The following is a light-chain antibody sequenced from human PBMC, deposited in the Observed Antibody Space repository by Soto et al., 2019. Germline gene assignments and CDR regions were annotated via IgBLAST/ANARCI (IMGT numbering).Light chain of an antibody. J-gene: IGKJ1*01. Sequence: EIVLTQSPATLSSFPGDRVTLSCRASQAVNTRLAWYQHKPGQAPRLLIYLTSNRAAGITARCSGSGSETDFTLTISDVEPEDFAFYYCHQRQSWPRTFGQGTKVDIK. CDR2: LTS. CDR3: HQRQSWPRT. CDR1: QAVNTR. V-gene: IGKV3-11*01.